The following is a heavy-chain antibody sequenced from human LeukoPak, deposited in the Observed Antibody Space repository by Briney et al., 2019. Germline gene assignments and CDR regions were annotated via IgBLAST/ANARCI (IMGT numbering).Heavy chain of an antibody. CDR1: GYTFTNYY. CDR3: ATTPSSGPYWYFDL. V-gene: IGHV1-46*01. J-gene: IGHJ2*01. D-gene: IGHD3-22*01. Sequence: ASVKVSCKASGYTFTNYYMHWVRQAPGQGLEWMGIINPSDGKTSYAQKFQGRVTMTRDTSTSTAYMELSSLRSEDTAVYYCATTPSSGPYWYFDLWGRGTLVTVSS. CDR2: INPSDGKT.